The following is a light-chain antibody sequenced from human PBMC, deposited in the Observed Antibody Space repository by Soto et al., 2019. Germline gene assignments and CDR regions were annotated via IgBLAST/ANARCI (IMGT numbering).Light chain of an antibody. CDR2: DDS. V-gene: IGLV3-21*02. CDR1: NIGSES. J-gene: IGLJ1*01. CDR3: QVCATTTDHYV. Sequence: SYELTQPPSVSVAPGQTARITRGGNNIGSESVHWYQQKPGQVPVLVVYDDSDRPSGIPERFSGSNSGNTATLTTSRVEAGDEADPYCQVCATTTDHYVFGTGTKVTV.